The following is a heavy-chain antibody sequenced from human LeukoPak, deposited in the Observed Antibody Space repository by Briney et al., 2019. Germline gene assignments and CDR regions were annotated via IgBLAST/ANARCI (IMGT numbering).Heavy chain of an antibody. D-gene: IGHD3-10*01. J-gene: IGHJ4*02. Sequence: GASVKVSCKASGYTFTSYDINWVRQATGQGREWMGWMNPNSGNTGYAQKFQGRVTITRNTSISTAYMELSSLRSEDTAVYYCARNYYGSRSYPLVDYWGQGTLVTVSS. CDR1: GYTFTSYD. CDR2: MNPNSGNT. V-gene: IGHV1-8*03. CDR3: ARNYYGSRSYPLVDY.